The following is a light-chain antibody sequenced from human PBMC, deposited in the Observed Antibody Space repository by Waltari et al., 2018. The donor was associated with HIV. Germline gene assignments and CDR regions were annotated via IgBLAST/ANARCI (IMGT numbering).Light chain of an antibody. V-gene: IGLV1-44*01. CDR3: AAWDDSLNAWV. CDR1: SSNIGSNI. J-gene: IGLJ3*02. Sequence: QSVLTQPPSASGTPGQRVSIPCSGSSSNIGSNIVNWYQQPPGTAPKLLIYSNNQRPSGVPGRGSGSKSGTSVSLAISGLQSEDEADYYCAAWDDSLNAWVFGGGTKLTVL. CDR2: SNN.